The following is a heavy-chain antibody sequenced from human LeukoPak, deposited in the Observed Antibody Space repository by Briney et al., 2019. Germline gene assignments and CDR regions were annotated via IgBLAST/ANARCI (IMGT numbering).Heavy chain of an antibody. CDR1: GFIFSNYW. CDR2: IRQDGSER. Sequence: GGSLRLSCAASGFIFSNYWMTWVRQAPGKGLEWVAHIRQDGSERHYVDSVKDRFTISRDNAKNSLDLQMDSLRAEDTAVYYRVRDWGSTGYDLYDSWGQGTLVTVSS. D-gene: IGHD5-12*01. V-gene: IGHV3-7*01. CDR3: VRDWGSTGYDLYDS. J-gene: IGHJ4*02.